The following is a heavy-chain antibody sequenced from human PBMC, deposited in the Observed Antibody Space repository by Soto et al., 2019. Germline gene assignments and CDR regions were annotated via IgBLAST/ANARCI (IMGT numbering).Heavy chain of an antibody. CDR2: IIPIFGTA. V-gene: IGHV1-69*06. CDR1: GGTFSSYA. CDR3: ARGVVVVVAATYFDY. J-gene: IGHJ4*02. Sequence: SVKVSCKASGGTFSSYAISWVRQAPGQGLEWMGGIIPIFGTANYAQKFQGRVTITADKSTSTAYMELSSLRSEDTAVYYCARGVVVVVAATYFDYWGQGTLVTVCS. D-gene: IGHD2-15*01.